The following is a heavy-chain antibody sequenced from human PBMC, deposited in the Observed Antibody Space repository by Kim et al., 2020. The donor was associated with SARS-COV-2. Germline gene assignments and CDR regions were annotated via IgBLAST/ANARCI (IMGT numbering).Heavy chain of an antibody. CDR2: IDWDDDK. CDR3: ARIVHAFWENYYNYMDD. D-gene: IGHD1-26*01. Sequence: SGPTLVNPTQTLTLTCTFSGFSLSTSGMCVSWIRQPPGKALEWLARIDWDDDKYYSTSLKTRLTISKDTSKNQVVLTMTNMDPVDTATYYCARIVHAFWENYYNYMDDWGKGTTVTVTS. CDR1: GFSLSTSGMC. J-gene: IGHJ6*03. V-gene: IGHV2-70*11.